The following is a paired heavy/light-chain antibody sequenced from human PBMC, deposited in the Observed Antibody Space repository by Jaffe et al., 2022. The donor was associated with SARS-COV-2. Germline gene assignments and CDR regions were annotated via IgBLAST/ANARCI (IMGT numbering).Heavy chain of an antibody. CDR1: GGTFSNYA. V-gene: IGHV1-69*01. CDR3: ARGGYYDSSVYFPDRGRVFSWFDP. Sequence: QVQLVQSGAEVKKPGSSVKVSCKASGGTFSNYAISWVRQAPGQGLEWMGGIIPIFGAANSAQKFQDRLTITADESTSTAYMDLSSLRSEDTAVYYCARGGYYDSSVYFPDRGRVFSWFDPWGQGTLVTVSS. CDR2: IIPIFGAA. D-gene: IGHD3-22*01. J-gene: IGHJ5*02.
Light chain of an antibody. CDR2: TAS. V-gene: IGKV1-39*01. CDR1: QSITSF. Sequence: DIQMTQSPSSLSASVGDRVTITCRASQSITSFLNWYQQKPGKAPKLLIYTASSLQSGVPSRFSGSGSGTDFTLTIGGLQPEDFGTYYCQQSYSNPPTFGQGTKVEMK. CDR3: QQSYSNPPT. J-gene: IGKJ1*01.